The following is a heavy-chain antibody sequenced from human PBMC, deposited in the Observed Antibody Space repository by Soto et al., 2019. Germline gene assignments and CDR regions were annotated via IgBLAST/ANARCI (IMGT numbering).Heavy chain of an antibody. D-gene: IGHD3-9*01. Sequence: GGSLRLSCTASGFTFGDYAMSWFRQAPGKGLEWVGFIRSKAYGGTTEYAASVKGRFTISRDDSKSIAYLQMNSLKTEDTAVYYCTRGRRRYFDWLSPNGPIDYWGQGTLVTVSS. J-gene: IGHJ4*02. CDR2: IRSKAYGGTT. V-gene: IGHV3-49*03. CDR1: GFTFGDYA. CDR3: TRGRRRYFDWLSPNGPIDY.